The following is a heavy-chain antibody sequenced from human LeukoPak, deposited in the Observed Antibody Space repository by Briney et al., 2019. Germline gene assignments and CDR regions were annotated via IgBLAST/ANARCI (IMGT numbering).Heavy chain of an antibody. CDR1: GGSLRSYY. V-gene: IGHV4-59*01. CDR2: IYYSGST. D-gene: IGHD2-15*01. J-gene: IGHJ4*02. Sequence: SETLSLTCTVSGGSLRSYYWSWIRQPPGKGLEWIGYIYYSGSTNYNPSLKSRVTISVDTSKNQIYLKLSSVTAADTAVYYCARDRRSGEDSNFWGQGTLVTVSS. CDR3: ARDRRSGEDSNF.